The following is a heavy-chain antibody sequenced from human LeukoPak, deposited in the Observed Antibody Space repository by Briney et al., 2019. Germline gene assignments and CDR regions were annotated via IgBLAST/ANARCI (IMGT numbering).Heavy chain of an antibody. CDR2: ICPGDSDT. D-gene: IGHD1-26*01. CDR3: AKSHGGGATHS. Sequence: GESLKISCEASGYSFTTYWIGWVRQMPGKGLAWMGIICPGDSDTRYSPSFQGQVTISADKSTSTAYLQWSSLKASDTAMYYCAKSHGGGATHSWGQGTLVTVST. J-gene: IGHJ4*02. V-gene: IGHV5-51*01. CDR1: GYSFTTYW.